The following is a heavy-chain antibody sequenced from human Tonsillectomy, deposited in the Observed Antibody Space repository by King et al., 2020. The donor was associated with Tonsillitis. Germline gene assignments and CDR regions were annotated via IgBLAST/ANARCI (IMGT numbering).Heavy chain of an antibody. Sequence: QLQESGPGLVKPSETLSLTCTVSGGSISSYYWSWIRQPPGKGLEWIGLIYSSGGNNYNPSLKSQITISVDTSKNQFSLRLRYVTTADTAVSYCAWGPMGANHYFGMFVSGQGTTVTVSS. J-gene: IGHJ6*02. CDR2: IYSSGGN. CDR1: GGSISSYY. D-gene: IGHD4/OR15-4a*01. CDR3: AWGPMGANHYFGMFV. V-gene: IGHV4-59*01.